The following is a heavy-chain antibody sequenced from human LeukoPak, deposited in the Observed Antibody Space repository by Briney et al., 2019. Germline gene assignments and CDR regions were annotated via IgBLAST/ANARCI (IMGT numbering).Heavy chain of an antibody. CDR2: IYYSGST. CDR3: ASKRAMVNAFDI. D-gene: IGHD5-18*01. CDR1: GGSISSSSYY. V-gene: IGHV4-39*01. J-gene: IGHJ3*02. Sequence: SETLSLTCTVSGGSISSSSYYWGWIRQPPGKGLEWIGSIYYSGSTYYNPSLKSRVTISVDTSKNQFSLRLSSVTAADTAVYYCASKRAMVNAFDIWGQGTMVTVSS.